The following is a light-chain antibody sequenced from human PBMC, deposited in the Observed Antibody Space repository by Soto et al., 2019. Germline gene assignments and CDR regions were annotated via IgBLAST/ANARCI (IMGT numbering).Light chain of an antibody. J-gene: IGKJ4*01. CDR1: QSISSW. CDR3: QPYDTYQPLP. V-gene: IGKV1-5*01. CDR2: DAS. Sequence: IQMTQSPSTLSASVGDRVTITCRASQSISSWLAWYQQKPGKAPKLLIFDASSLESGTPSRFSGRRSGTQFTLTINCLQPEDFATYYCQPYDTYQPLPFGGGTKV.